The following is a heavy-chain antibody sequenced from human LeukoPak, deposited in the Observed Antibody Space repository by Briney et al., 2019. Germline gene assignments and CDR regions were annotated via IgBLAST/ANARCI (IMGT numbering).Heavy chain of an antibody. Sequence: ASVKVSCTASGGTFSSYAISWARQAPGQGLEWMGGIIPIFGTANYAQKFQGRVTITADESTSTAYMELSSLRSEDTAVYYCARAIYDSSGYYYNPLDAFDIWGQGTMVTVSS. J-gene: IGHJ3*02. CDR3: ARAIYDSSGYYYNPLDAFDI. V-gene: IGHV1-69*13. D-gene: IGHD3-22*01. CDR2: IIPIFGTA. CDR1: GGTFSSYA.